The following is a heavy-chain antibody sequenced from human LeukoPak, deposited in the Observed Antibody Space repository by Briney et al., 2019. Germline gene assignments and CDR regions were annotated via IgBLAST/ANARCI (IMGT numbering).Heavy chain of an antibody. CDR3: ARLGGSDTAMVPTPPDY. J-gene: IGHJ4*02. CDR2: ISSSSSYI. D-gene: IGHD5-18*01. V-gene: IGHV3-21*01. Sequence: GGSLRLSCAASGFTFSSYSMNWVRQAPGKGLEWVSSISSSSSYIYYADSVKGRFTISRDNAKNSLYLQMNSLRAEDTAVYYCARLGGSDTAMVPTPPDYWGQGTLVTDSS. CDR1: GFTFSSYS.